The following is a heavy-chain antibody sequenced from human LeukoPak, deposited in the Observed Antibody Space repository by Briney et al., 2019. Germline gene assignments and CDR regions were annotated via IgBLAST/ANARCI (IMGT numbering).Heavy chain of an antibody. J-gene: IGHJ4*02. V-gene: IGHV3-23*01. CDR1: GFTFGSYA. D-gene: IGHD3-22*01. CDR3: ARSALYDSSGYYYY. Sequence: TGGSLRLSCAASGFTFGSYAMSWVRQAPGKGLEWVSAISGSGGSTYYADSVKGRFTISRDNSKNTLYLQMNSLRAEDTAVYYCARSALYDSSGYYYYWGQGTLVTVSS. CDR2: ISGSGGST.